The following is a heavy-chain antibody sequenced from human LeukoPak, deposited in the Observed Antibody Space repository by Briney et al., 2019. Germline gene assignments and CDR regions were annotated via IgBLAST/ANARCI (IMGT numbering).Heavy chain of an antibody. CDR3: ARHPGQPAFDY. CDR2: VSYSGST. CDR1: GGSMSSYS. D-gene: IGHD5-18*01. V-gene: IGHV4-59*08. Sequence: PSETLSLTCTVSGGSMSSYSCAWIRQSTGKGLDWKGLGGIGYVSYSGSTNYNPSLKSRVTISIDTSKNRFSLKLISVTAADTAVYYCARHPGQPAFDYWGQGTLVTVSS. J-gene: IGHJ4*02.